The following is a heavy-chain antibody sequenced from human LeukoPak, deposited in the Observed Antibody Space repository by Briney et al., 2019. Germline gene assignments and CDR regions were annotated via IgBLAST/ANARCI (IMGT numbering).Heavy chain of an antibody. CDR1: GGSISSGSYY. D-gene: IGHD3-3*01. J-gene: IGHJ6*03. Sequence: SETLSLTCTVSGGSISSGSYYWSWIRQPAGKGLEWIGRIYTSGSTNYNPSLESRVTISVDTSKNQFSLKLSSVTAADTAVYYCARIDFHNYYYYYMDVWGKGTTVTVSS. V-gene: IGHV4-61*02. CDR2: IYTSGST. CDR3: ARIDFHNYYYYYMDV.